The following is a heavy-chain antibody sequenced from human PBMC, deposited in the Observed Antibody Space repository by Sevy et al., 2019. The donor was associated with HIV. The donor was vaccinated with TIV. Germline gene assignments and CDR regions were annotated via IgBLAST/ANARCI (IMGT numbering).Heavy chain of an antibody. CDR1: GFSFSTNG. V-gene: IGHV3-30*18. J-gene: IGHJ5*02. CDR2: ISNNGDYK. CDR3: AKESGSSIGWYAPFDP. Sequence: GGSLRLSCAGSGFSFSTNGMHWVRQAPGKGLEWVAVISNNGDYKYYADSVKGRVTISGDNSRDTLFLQMTSLRTEDTAQYYCAKESGSSIGWYAPFDPWGQGTLVTVSS. D-gene: IGHD6-19*01.